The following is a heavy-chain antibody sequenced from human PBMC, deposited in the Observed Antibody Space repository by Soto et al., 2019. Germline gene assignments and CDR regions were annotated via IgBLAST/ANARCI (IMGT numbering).Heavy chain of an antibody. CDR2: IPYDESSE. D-gene: IGHD5-12*01. CDR3: AKDPGYGLDY. J-gene: IGHJ4*02. Sequence: QVQLVESGGGVVQPGRSLRLSCAASGFTFSSYGMHWVRQAPGKGLEWVAAIPYDESSEYYADSVKGRLTISRDNSKNTLYLQMNSLRAEDTAVYYCAKDPGYGLDYWGQGTLVTVSS. V-gene: IGHV3-30*18. CDR1: GFTFSSYG.